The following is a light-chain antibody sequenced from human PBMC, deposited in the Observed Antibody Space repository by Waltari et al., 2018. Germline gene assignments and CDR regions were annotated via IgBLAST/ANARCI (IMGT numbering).Light chain of an antibody. J-gene: IGLJ2*01. V-gene: IGLV2-23*02. Sequence: QSALTQPASVSGSPGQSITISCTGTSSDVGTYNLVSWYQQHPGKAPKLMIFEVSKRPSGVSHRFSGSKSGNTASLTISGLQAEDEADYYCASFAGSNNLFGGGTKLTVL. CDR3: ASFAGSNNL. CDR2: EVS. CDR1: SSDVGTYNL.